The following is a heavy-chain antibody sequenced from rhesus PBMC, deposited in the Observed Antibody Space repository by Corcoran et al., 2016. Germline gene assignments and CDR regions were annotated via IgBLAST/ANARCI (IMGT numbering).Heavy chain of an antibody. J-gene: IGHJ4*01. CDR3: GGIKTTGSGMVTTVDL. V-gene: IGHV4-165*02. CDR1: GGPISGYY. CDR2: IGGNGGNN. D-gene: IGHD1-32*01. Sequence: QVQLQESGPGLVKPSGTLSLICAVSGGPISGYYWNWIRRPPGKGLEWIGMIGGNGGNNNYDPTRKSRVSITTSTPKNQFSAEGNAVAAADTAVYYCGGIKTTGSGMVTTVDLWGQGVLVTVSS.